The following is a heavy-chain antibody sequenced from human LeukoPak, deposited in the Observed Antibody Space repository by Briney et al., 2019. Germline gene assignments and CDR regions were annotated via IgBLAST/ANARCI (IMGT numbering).Heavy chain of an antibody. CDR3: ARIAAAVPDQ. CDR2: VKQDGSDK. J-gene: IGHJ5*02. V-gene: IGHV3-7*01. D-gene: IGHD6-13*01. CDR1: GFTFTTYW. Sequence: GGSLRLSCAASGFTFTTYWMGWVRQAPGKGLEWVANVKQDGSDKYYMDSVKGRFTISRDNGNNALYLLMSSLRAEDSGVYYCARIAAAVPDQWGPGTLVTVSS.